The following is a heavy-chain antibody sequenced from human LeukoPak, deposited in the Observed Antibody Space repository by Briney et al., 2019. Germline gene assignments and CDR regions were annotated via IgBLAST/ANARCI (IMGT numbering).Heavy chain of an antibody. J-gene: IGHJ3*02. Sequence: ASVKVSCKASEYTFTGYYIHWVRQAPGQGLEWMGWINPKTGDTNYAQKFQGRVTMTRDTSIRTAYMELSSLRSDDTALYYCAKDTLPTTFIAAPSDAFDIWGQGTMVTVSS. CDR3: AKDTLPTTFIAAPSDAFDI. CDR2: INPKTGDT. D-gene: IGHD6-13*01. CDR1: EYTFTGYY. V-gene: IGHV1-2*02.